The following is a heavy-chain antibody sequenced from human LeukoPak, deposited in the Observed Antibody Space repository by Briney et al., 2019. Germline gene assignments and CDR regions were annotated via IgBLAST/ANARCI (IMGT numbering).Heavy chain of an antibody. CDR3: ARDGPFAEYEGIAARPFDY. CDR2: IIPIFGTA. J-gene: IGHJ4*02. Sequence: SVKVSCKASGGTFSSYAISWVRQAPGQGLEWMGGIIPIFGTANYAQKFQGRVTITTDESTSTAYMELSSLRSEDTAVYYCARDGPFAEYEGIAARPFDYWGQGTLVTVSS. CDR1: GGTFSSYA. V-gene: IGHV1-69*05. D-gene: IGHD6-6*01.